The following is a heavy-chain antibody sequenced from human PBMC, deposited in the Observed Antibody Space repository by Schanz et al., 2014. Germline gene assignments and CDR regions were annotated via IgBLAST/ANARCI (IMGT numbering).Heavy chain of an antibody. CDR2: IATSSSTR. Sequence: EVQLVESGGGLVKPGGSLRLSCEASGFDFNSYSMNWVRQVPGKGLEWLSYIATSSSTRHYADSVKGRVTISRDNAKNSLYLQMNRLRAEDTAVYYCARVHHYDPSGWGYFDYWGQGALVTVSS. D-gene: IGHD3-22*01. CDR1: GFDFNSYS. J-gene: IGHJ4*02. CDR3: ARVHHYDPSGWGYFDY. V-gene: IGHV3-48*01.